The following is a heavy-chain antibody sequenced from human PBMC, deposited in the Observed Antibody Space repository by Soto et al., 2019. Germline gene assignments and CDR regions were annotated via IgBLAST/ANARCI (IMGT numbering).Heavy chain of an antibody. CDR3: ARGPIFPGATSWLDP. D-gene: IGHD1-1*01. Sequence: QVQLVQSGAEVKTPGSSVEVSCKASGGIFSSFSITWVRQVPGHGLEWMGGIIPMTGTPNYAEKFQGRLTLTAAASTRTAYLVLSSLTSEDTAGYYCARGPIFPGATSWLDPWGEGTVVIVSS. V-gene: IGHV1-69*01. CDR1: GGIFSSFS. CDR2: IIPMTGTP. J-gene: IGHJ5*02.